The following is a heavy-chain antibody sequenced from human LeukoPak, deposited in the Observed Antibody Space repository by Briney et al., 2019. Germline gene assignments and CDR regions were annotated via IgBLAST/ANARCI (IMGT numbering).Heavy chain of an antibody. D-gene: IGHD4-11*01. V-gene: IGHV3-48*04. CDR3: ARRSYSGFDY. Sequence: GSLRLSCAASGFTFSSYSMNWVRQAPGKGLEWVSYISSSSSTIYYADSVKGRFTISRDNAKNSLYLQMNSLRAEDTAVYYCARRSYSGFDYWGQGTLVTVSS. J-gene: IGHJ4*02. CDR2: ISSSSSTI. CDR1: GFTFSSYS.